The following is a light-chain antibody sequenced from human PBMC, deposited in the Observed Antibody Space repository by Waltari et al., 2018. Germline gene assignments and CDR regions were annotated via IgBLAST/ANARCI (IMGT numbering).Light chain of an antibody. Sequence: DIVMTQSPLSLPVTPGEPASISCRSSQSLLHRNGYNYLDWYLQKPGQSPQLLIYLGSNRASGVPDRFSGSGSGTDFTLKISRVEAEDVGVYYCMQALQTPLTFGQGTKGEIK. CDR2: LGS. J-gene: IGKJ1*01. CDR1: QSLLHRNGYNY. CDR3: MQALQTPLT. V-gene: IGKV2-28*01.